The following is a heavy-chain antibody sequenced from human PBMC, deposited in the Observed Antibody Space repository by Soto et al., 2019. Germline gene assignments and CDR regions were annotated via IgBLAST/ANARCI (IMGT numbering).Heavy chain of an antibody. CDR3: ATRSPAFDY. CDR2: ISTYKGNT. Sequence: QVQLVQSGPEVKKPGASVKVSCKTSGYTFTSYGISWVRQAPGQGLEWMGWISTYKGNTNYAQKFQGRVTMTTDTTTSTAYMELRSLRSDDTAVYYCATRSPAFDYWGQGTLVTVSS. J-gene: IGHJ4*02. V-gene: IGHV1-18*01. CDR1: GYTFTSYG.